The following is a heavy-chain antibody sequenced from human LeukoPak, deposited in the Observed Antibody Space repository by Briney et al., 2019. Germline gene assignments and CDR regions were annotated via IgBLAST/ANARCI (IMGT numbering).Heavy chain of an antibody. CDR3: AREYTALGFDY. CDR1: GLTFSTYG. V-gene: IGHV3-21*01. J-gene: IGHJ4*02. Sequence: PGGSLRLSCAASGLTFSTYGMTWVRQAPGKGLEWVSSISSSSTYIYYADSVKGRFTISRDNAKKSLYLQMNSLRAEDTAVYYCAREYTALGFDYWGQGTLVTVSS. D-gene: IGHD5-18*01. CDR2: ISSSSTYI.